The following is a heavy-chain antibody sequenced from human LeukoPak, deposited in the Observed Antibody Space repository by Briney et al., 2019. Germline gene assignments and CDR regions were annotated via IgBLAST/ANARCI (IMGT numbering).Heavy chain of an antibody. J-gene: IGHJ4*02. CDR2: ISKDGSDK. CDR3: ARDYWWNYDY. V-gene: IGHV3-30-3*01. CDR1: GFTFSDYA. Sequence: GGCLRLSCAASGFTFSDYAMHWVRQAPGKGLEWVAVISKDGSDKYYPGSVRGRFTISRDNSKNTNYLQMDSLRAEDTAIYYCARDYWWNYDYWGQGTLVTVSS. D-gene: IGHD1-7*01.